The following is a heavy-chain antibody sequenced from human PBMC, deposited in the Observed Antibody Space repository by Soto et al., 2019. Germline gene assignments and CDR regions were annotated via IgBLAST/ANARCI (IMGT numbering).Heavy chain of an antibody. CDR2: IIPIFGTV. CDR3: ARGNHRWLQLWYFDL. V-gene: IGHV1-69*12. CDR1: GGTFSNYP. Sequence: QVQLVQSGAEVKKPGSSVKVSCKASGGTFSNYPISWVRQAPGQGLEWMGGIIPIFGTVNYAQKFQGRVTITADESTSTAYMELSSRRSEGTAVYYCARGNHRWLQLWYFDLWGRGTLVTVSS. J-gene: IGHJ2*01. D-gene: IGHD5-12*01.